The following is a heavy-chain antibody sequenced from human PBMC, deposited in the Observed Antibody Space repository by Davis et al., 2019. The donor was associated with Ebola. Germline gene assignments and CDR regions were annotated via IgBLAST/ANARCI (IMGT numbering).Heavy chain of an antibody. CDR2: IIPIFGTA. Sequence: SVKVSCKASGGTFSSYAISWVRQAPGQGLEWMGRIIPIFGTANYAQKFQGRVTITADESTSTAYMELSSLRSEDTAVYYCASPYSSSWYGYYYYGMDVWGQGTTVTVSS. J-gene: IGHJ6*02. CDR3: ASPYSSSWYGYYYYGMDV. D-gene: IGHD6-13*01. V-gene: IGHV1-69*13. CDR1: GGTFSSYA.